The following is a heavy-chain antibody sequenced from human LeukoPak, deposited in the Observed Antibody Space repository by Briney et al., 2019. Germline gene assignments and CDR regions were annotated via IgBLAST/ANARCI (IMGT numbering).Heavy chain of an antibody. CDR2: IYHSGST. D-gene: IGHD6-13*01. V-gene: IGHV4-4*02. Sequence: SGTLSLTCAVSGGSISSSNWWSWVRQPPGKGLEWIGEIYHSGSTNYNPSLKSRVTISVDTSKNQFSLKVSSVTAADTAVYYCARQGRHIAAAGHWYFDLWGRGTLVTVSS. CDR1: GGSISSSNW. CDR3: ARQGRHIAAAGHWYFDL. J-gene: IGHJ2*01.